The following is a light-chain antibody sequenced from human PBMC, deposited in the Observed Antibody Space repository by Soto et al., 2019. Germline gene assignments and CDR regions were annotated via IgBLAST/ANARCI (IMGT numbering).Light chain of an antibody. V-gene: IGKV3-20*01. CDR3: QQYGRSPFT. Sequence: EIVLTQSPGTLSLSPGERATLPCRASQSVSSNSLAWYQQTPGQAPRLLIYGASSRATGIPDRFSGSGSGTDFTLTISRLEPEDFAVYYCQQYGRSPFTFGQGKRLEIK. J-gene: IGKJ5*01. CDR2: GAS. CDR1: QSVSSNS.